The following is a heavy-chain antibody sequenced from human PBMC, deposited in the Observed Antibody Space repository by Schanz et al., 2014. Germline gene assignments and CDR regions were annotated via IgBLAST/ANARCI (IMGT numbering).Heavy chain of an antibody. CDR3: ATASSPVREAGAGSSFHL. D-gene: IGHD6-13*01. J-gene: IGHJ5*02. Sequence: EVQLLESGGGLVQPGGSLRLSCAASGFTFSDAWMSWVRQAPGKGLEWVGRIKSKTDGETTDYAAPVKGRFSISRDDSQSTLYLQMNSLKIEDTAVYYCATASSPVREAGAGSSFHLWGQGTLVTVSP. V-gene: IGHV3-15*01. CDR1: GFTFSDAW. CDR2: IKSKTDGETT.